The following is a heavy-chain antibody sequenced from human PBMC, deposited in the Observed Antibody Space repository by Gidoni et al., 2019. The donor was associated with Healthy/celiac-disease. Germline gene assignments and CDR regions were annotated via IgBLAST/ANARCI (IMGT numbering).Heavy chain of an antibody. D-gene: IGHD4-4*01. CDR3: ARGMTTVHYYYYGMDV. CDR1: GGNFSSYA. V-gene: IGHV1-69*01. CDR2: IIPIFGTA. J-gene: IGHJ6*02. Sequence: QVQLVQSGAEVKKPGSAVKVYCKACGGNFSSYAISWVRQAPGQGLEWMGGIIPIFGTANYAQKFQGRVTITADESTSTAYMELSSLRSEDTAVYYCARGMTTVHYYYYGMDVWGQGTTVTVSS.